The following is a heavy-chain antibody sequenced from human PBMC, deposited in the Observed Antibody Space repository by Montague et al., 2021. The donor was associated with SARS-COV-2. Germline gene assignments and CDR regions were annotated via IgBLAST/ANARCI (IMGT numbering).Heavy chain of an antibody. D-gene: IGHD3-9*01. CDR2: LWSDGTNE. CDR3: AKQIHDPLTGHYEDAFDM. CDR1: GISFSDFA. V-gene: IGHV3-33*03. Sequence: SLRLSCAASGISFSDFAMHWVRQAPGKGLDWVASLWSDGTNECYANSVKGRCTISRDNSKSMLYLQLNNLRGEDTAVYYCAKQIHDPLTGHYEDAFDMWGQGTMVTVSS. J-gene: IGHJ3*02.